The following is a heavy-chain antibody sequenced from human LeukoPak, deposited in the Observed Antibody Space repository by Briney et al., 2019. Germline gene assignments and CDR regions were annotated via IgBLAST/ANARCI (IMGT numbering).Heavy chain of an antibody. CDR1: GYSISTGYY. J-gene: IGHJ4*02. CDR2: FYHGGST. D-gene: IGHD2/OR15-2a*01. CDR3: AGSPNLYYFDY. V-gene: IGHV4-38-2*02. Sequence: PSETLSLTCTVSGYSISTGYYWDWIRQPPGKGLEWIGTFYHGGSTYYNPSLKSRVTISVDTSKNQFSLNLTSVTAADTAVYHCAGSPNLYYFDYWGQGTLVTVSS.